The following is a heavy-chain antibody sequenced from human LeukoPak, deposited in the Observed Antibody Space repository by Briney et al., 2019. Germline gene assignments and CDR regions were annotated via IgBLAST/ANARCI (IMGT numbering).Heavy chain of an antibody. J-gene: IGHJ4*02. CDR2: TIPVFGTK. D-gene: IGHD2-15*01. CDR1: GGTFSSYA. V-gene: IGHV1-69*05. Sequence: ASVKVSCKASGGTFSSYAISWVRQAPGQGLEWMGGTIPVFGTKDYAPSFQGRVTISTDESTSTVYMELSSLRSEDTAVYYCARDPGSAVRAPPYFDYWGQGTVVTVSS. CDR3: ARDPGSAVRAPPYFDY.